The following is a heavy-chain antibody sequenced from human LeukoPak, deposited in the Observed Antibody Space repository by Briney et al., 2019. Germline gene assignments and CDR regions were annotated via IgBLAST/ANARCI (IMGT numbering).Heavy chain of an antibody. J-gene: IGHJ4*02. D-gene: IGHD3-9*01. CDR2: INPNSGGT. V-gene: IGHV1-2*02. CDR3: ARVASTYYDILTGYWDYFDY. Sequence: ASVKVSCKASGYTFTGYYMHWVRQAPGQGLEWMGWINPNSGGTNYAQKFQGRVTMTRDTSISTAYMELSRLRSDDTAVYYCARVASTYYDILTGYWDYFDYWGQGTLVTVSS. CDR1: GYTFTGYY.